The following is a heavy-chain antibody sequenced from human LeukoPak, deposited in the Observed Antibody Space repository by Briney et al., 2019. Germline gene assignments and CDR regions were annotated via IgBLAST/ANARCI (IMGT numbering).Heavy chain of an antibody. Sequence: GGSLRLSCAPSGFTFSSHAMSWVRQAPGKGLEWVSVISGNGGNAYYADSVKGRFTISRDNAKNTLYLQMNSLRAEDTAVYYCAKDPRHYSTNAFYFDYWGQGTLVTVYS. J-gene: IGHJ4*02. CDR1: GFTFSSHA. CDR3: AKDPRHYSTNAFYFDY. CDR2: ISGNGGNA. D-gene: IGHD2/OR15-2a*01. V-gene: IGHV3-23*01.